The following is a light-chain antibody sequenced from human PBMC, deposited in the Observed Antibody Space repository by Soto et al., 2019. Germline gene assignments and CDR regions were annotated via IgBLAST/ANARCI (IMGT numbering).Light chain of an antibody. V-gene: IGLV2-14*01. Sequence: QSALTQPASVSGSPGQSITISCTGTSSDIGTYNRVSWYQQNPGKAPKLLIYEVSNRPLGVSNRSSGSKSGHTASLTISGLQAEDETDYYCCSFTTISTYVFGTGTKVTVL. CDR1: SSDIGTYNR. CDR3: CSFTTISTYV. CDR2: EVS. J-gene: IGLJ1*01.